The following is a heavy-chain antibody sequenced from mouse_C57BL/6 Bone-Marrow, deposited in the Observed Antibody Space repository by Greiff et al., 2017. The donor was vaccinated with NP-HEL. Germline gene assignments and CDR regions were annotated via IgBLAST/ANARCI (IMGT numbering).Heavy chain of an antibody. V-gene: IGHV2-4*01. J-gene: IGHJ4*01. D-gene: IGHD2-2*01. CDR2: IWSGGST. CDR3: AKEPMVTTGRNAMDY. CDR1: GFSLTSYG. Sequence: QVQLKESGPGLVQPSQSLSITCTVSGFSLTSYGVHWVRQPPGKGLEWLGVIWSGGSTDYNAAFISRLSISKDNSKSQVFFKMNSLQADDTAIYYCAKEPMVTTGRNAMDYWGQGTSVTVSS.